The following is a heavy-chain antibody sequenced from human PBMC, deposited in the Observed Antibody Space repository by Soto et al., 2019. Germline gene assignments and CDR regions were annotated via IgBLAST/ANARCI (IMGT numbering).Heavy chain of an antibody. CDR1: GFSFSSYA. CDR3: ARDQDIVVAPGAYGMDV. Sequence: GGSLRLSCPTSGFSFSSYAMHWVRQVPGKGLEWLSYISSSSRITYYADSVKGRFTVSRDNAKNSLYLQMNSLRDEDTAVYYCARDQDIVVAPGAYGMDVWGQGTTVTVSS. V-gene: IGHV3-48*02. J-gene: IGHJ6*02. D-gene: IGHD2-2*01. CDR2: ISSSSRIT.